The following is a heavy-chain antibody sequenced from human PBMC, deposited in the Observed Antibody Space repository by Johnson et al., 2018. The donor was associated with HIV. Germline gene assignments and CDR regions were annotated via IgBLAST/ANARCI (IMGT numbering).Heavy chain of an antibody. CDR2: ISYDGSNK. V-gene: IGHV3-30-3*01. CDR3: ARATPGIAAAGPTHPSAFDI. J-gene: IGHJ3*02. D-gene: IGHD6-13*01. Sequence: QVQLVESGGGVVQPGRSLRLSCAASGFTLRTYAMHWVRQAPGKGLEWVAVISYDGSNKYYADSVKGRFTISRDNAKNSLYLQMNSLRAEDTAVYYCARATPGIAAAGPTHPSAFDIWGQGTMVTVSS. CDR1: GFTLRTYA.